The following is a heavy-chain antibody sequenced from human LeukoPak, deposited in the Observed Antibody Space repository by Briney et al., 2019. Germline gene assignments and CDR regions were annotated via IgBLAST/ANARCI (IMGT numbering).Heavy chain of an antibody. D-gene: IGHD1-26*01. J-gene: IGHJ4*02. Sequence: PSETLSLTCAVYGGSFSGYYWSWIRQPPGEGLEWIGEINHSGSTNYNPSLKSRVTISVDTSKNQFSLKLSSVTAADTAVYYCARGDSGSYYWIDYWGQGTLVTVSS. CDR1: GGSFSGYY. V-gene: IGHV4-34*01. CDR3: ARGDSGSYYWIDY. CDR2: INHSGST.